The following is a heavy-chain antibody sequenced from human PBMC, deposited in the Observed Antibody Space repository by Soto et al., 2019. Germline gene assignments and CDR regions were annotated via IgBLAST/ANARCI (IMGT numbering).Heavy chain of an antibody. CDR2: VRGSGAPT. CDR1: GFTFSDYA. D-gene: IGHD4-4*01. Sequence: EVQLLESGGGLVQPGGSLRLSCAASGFTFSDYAMNWVRQAPGKGLEWVSGVRGSGAPTYYADSVRGRFTISRDNPKNTVYLEMSSLRADDTAVYYCAKGSTDYSHYGAFDIWGQGTMVTVST. CDR3: AKGSTDYSHYGAFDI. V-gene: IGHV3-23*01. J-gene: IGHJ3*02.